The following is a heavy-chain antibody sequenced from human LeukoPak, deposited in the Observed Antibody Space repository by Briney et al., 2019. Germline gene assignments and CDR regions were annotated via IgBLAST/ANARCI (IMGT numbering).Heavy chain of an antibody. CDR3: AHRPNDYDTGGFPKYYFDY. CDR2: IYWDEDT. CDR1: GFSLTTTGVG. D-gene: IGHD3-22*01. J-gene: IGHJ4*02. Sequence: SGPTLVEPTQTLTLTCTFSGFSLTTTGVGVGWIRQPPGKALEWLALIYWDEDTHYSPSLKSRLTITKDTSKNQVVLTLYNMGPVDTATYYCAHRPNDYDTGGFPKYYFDYWGQGTLVTVSS. V-gene: IGHV2-5*02.